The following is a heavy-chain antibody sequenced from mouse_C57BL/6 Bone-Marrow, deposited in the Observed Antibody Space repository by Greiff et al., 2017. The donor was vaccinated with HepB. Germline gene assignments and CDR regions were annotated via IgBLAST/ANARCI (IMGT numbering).Heavy chain of an antibody. V-gene: IGHV1-50*01. Sequence: QVQLQQPGAELVKPGASVKLSCKASGYTFTSYWMQWVKQRPGQGLEWIGEIDPSDSYTNYNQKFKGKATLTVDTSSSTAYMQLSSLTSEDSAVYYCARPLWYAMDYWGQGTSVTVSS. CDR2: IDPSDSYT. CDR1: GYTFTSYW. CDR3: ARPLWYAMDY. J-gene: IGHJ4*01. D-gene: IGHD1-1*02.